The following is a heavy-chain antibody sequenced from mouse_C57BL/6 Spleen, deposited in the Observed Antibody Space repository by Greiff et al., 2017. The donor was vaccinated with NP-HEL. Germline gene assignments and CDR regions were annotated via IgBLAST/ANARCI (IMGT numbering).Heavy chain of an antibody. V-gene: IGHV1-42*01. CDR1: GYSFTGYY. CDR2: INPSTGGT. D-gene: IGHD1-1*01. CDR3: AREGKDLLLRSYYFDY. Sequence: EVQLQQSGPELVKPGASVKISCKASGYSFTGYYMNWVKQSPEKSLEWIGEINPSTGGTTYNQKFKAKATLTVDKSSSTAYMQLKSLTSEDSAVYYCAREGKDLLLRSYYFDYWGQGTTLTVSS. J-gene: IGHJ2*01.